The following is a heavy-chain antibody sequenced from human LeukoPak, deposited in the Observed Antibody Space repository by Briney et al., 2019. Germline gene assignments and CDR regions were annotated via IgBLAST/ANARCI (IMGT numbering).Heavy chain of an antibody. J-gene: IGHJ4*02. V-gene: IGHV2-70*11. Sequence: SGRALVKPTQTLTLTCTFSGFSLSTSGMCVSWIRQPPGKALEWLARIDWDDDKYYSTSLKTRLTISKDTSKNHVVLTMTNMDPVDTATYYCARIYGSGSLIDYWGQGTLVTVSS. CDR1: GFSLSTSGMC. CDR2: IDWDDDK. CDR3: ARIYGSGSLIDY. D-gene: IGHD3-10*01.